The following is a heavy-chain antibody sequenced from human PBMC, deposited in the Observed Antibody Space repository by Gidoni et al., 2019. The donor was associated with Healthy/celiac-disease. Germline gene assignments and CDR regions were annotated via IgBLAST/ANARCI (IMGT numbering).Heavy chain of an antibody. CDR2: INPNSGGT. Sequence: QVQLLQSGAAVTKPGASVTVSCKASGYTSTGYYMPWVRQAPGQGLECMGWINPNSGGTNYAHKFQGSVTMTRDTSISTAYMELSRLRSDDTAVYYCARVGHSSSWYDFDYWGQGTLVTVSS. CDR1: GYTSTGYY. D-gene: IGHD6-13*01. V-gene: IGHV1-2*07. J-gene: IGHJ4*02. CDR3: ARVGHSSSWYDFDY.